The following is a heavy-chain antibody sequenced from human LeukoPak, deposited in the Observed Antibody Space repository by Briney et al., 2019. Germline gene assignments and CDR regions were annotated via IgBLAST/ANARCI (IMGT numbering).Heavy chain of an antibody. Sequence: GGSLRLSCAASGFTFSSYGMHWVRQAPGKGLEWVAVISYDGSNKYYADSVKGRFTISRDNSKNTLYLQMNSLRAEDTAVYYCAKDGRYYDFWSGYYEEYYFDYWGQGTLVTVSS. CDR3: AKDGRYYDFWSGYYEEYYFDY. CDR2: ISYDGSNK. V-gene: IGHV3-30*18. D-gene: IGHD3-3*01. CDR1: GFTFSSYG. J-gene: IGHJ4*02.